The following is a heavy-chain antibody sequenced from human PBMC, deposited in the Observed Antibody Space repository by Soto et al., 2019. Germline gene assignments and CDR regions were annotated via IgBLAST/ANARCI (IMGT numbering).Heavy chain of an antibody. V-gene: IGHV3-23*01. CDR1: GFTFINYA. CDR2: ISGGGDRT. Sequence: EVQLLESGGGLVQPGGSLRLSCVGSGFTFINYAMNWVRQTPGKGLEWVSTISGGGDRTFDADTVKGRFTISRDNSKNTVNLQMNSLRAHDTAVYYCARKVLVSTSRPDWWYFDLWGRGTLVTVSS. CDR3: ARKVLVSTSRPDWWYFDL. D-gene: IGHD2-2*01. J-gene: IGHJ2*01.